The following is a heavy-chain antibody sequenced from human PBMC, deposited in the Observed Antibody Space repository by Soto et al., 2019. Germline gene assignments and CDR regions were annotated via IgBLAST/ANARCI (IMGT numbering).Heavy chain of an antibody. CDR2: IGSSGST. CDR3: AKGFRSLEWFSLAPFDY. J-gene: IGHJ4*02. Sequence: GGSLRLSCAASGFAFDTYALNWVRQAPGKGLEWVSAIGSSGSTYYADSVKGRFTISRDTPKKTLYLQMNSLRVEDTAKYYCAKGFRSLEWFSLAPFDYWGQGALVTVSS. V-gene: IGHV3-23*01. CDR1: GFAFDTYA. D-gene: IGHD3-3*01.